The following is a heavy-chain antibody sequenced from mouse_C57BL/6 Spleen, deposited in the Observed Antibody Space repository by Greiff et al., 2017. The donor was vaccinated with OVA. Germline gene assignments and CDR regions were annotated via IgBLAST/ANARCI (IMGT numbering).Heavy chain of an antibody. CDR3: ASLYDGYLYFDY. Sequence: VQLQQSGAELVKPGASVKLSCKASGYTFTSYWMQWVKQRPGQGLEWIGEIDPSDSYTNYNQKFKGKATLTVDTSSSTAYMQLSSLTSEDSAVYYCASLYDGYLYFDYWGQGTTLTVSS. D-gene: IGHD2-3*01. J-gene: IGHJ2*01. V-gene: IGHV1-50*01. CDR2: IDPSDSYT. CDR1: GYTFTSYW.